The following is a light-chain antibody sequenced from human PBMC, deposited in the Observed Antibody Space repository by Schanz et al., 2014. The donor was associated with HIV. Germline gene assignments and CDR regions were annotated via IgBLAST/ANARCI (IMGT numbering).Light chain of an antibody. V-gene: IGKV3-20*01. Sequence: EIVLTQSPGTLSLSPGDRATLSCRASQSVTSSYLAWYQQKPGQAPRLLIYGASSRATGIPDRFSGSGSGTDFTLTISSLEPEDFAVYYCQQYGVSPFTFGPGTTVDIK. CDR2: GAS. J-gene: IGKJ3*01. CDR1: QSVTSSY. CDR3: QQYGVSPFT.